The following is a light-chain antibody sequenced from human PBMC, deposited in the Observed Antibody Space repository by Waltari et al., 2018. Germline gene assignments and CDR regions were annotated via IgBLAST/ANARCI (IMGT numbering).Light chain of an antibody. Sequence: DIQMTQSPSSLPASVGDRVPITCRASETIISYLNWYQQKPGKAPNLLIYAASSLQSGVPSRFSGSGSGTDFTLTISSLQAEDFATYYCQQSYSTPYTFGQGTKLEIK. CDR2: AAS. J-gene: IGKJ2*01. CDR1: ETIISY. CDR3: QQSYSTPYT. V-gene: IGKV1-39*01.